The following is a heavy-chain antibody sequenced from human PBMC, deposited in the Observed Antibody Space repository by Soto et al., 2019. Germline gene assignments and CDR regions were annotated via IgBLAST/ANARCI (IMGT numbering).Heavy chain of an antibody. CDR3: ARLHLPYCSGGSCYFSDS. J-gene: IGHJ4*02. CDR1: GFTFSSYS. CDR2: ISSSSSYI. D-gene: IGHD2-15*01. Sequence: EVQLVESGGGLVKPGGSLRLSCAASGFTFSSYSMNWVRQAPGKGLEWVSSISSSSSYIYYADSVKGRFTISRDNAKNSMYRQMSRLTAADTAVYYCARLHLPYCSGGSCYFSDSWGQGTLVTVS. V-gene: IGHV3-21*01.